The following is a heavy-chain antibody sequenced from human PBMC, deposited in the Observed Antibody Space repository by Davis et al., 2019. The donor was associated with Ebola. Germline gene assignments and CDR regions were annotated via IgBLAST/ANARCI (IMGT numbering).Heavy chain of an antibody. Sequence: GESLKISCAASGFTVSSNYMSWVRQAPGKGLEWVSVIYSGGSTYYADSVKGRFTISRHNSKNTLYLQMNSLRAEDTAVYYCTTHYYDIPNWFDPWGQGTLVTVSS. J-gene: IGHJ5*02. CDR3: TTHYYDIPNWFDP. D-gene: IGHD3-22*01. CDR1: GFTVSSNY. V-gene: IGHV3-53*04. CDR2: IYSGGST.